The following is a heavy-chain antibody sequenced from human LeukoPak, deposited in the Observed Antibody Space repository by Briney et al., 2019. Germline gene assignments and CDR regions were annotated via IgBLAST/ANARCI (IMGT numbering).Heavy chain of an antibody. J-gene: IGHJ4*02. CDR2: IYSGGST. V-gene: IGHV3-53*01. CDR3: ARDLRFDGGNTGHFDY. CDR1: GFTVSSNY. Sequence: GGSLRLSCAASGFTVSSNYMSWVRQAPGKGLEWVSVIYSGGSTYYADSVKGRFTISRDNSKNTLYLQMNSLRAEDTAVYYCARDLRFDGGNTGHFDYWGQGTLVTVSS. D-gene: IGHD4-23*01.